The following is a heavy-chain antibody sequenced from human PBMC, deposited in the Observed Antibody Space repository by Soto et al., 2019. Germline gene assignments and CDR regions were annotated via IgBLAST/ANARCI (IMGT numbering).Heavy chain of an antibody. CDR1: GFSFGSYA. V-gene: IGHV3-23*01. J-gene: IGHJ4*02. CDR3: ARWSYLDY. D-gene: IGHD3-3*01. Sequence: GGSLRLSCAASGFSFGSYALSWVRQAPGKGLEWVSTISGSDGKTFYADSVKGRFSISRETSQSTLYLQMNSLRADDTAMYYCARWSYLDYWGQGNRVTLSS. CDR2: ISGSDGKT.